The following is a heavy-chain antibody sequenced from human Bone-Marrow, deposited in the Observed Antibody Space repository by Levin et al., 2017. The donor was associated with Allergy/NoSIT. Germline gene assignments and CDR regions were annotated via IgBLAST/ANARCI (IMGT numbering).Heavy chain of an antibody. D-gene: IGHD2-15*01. CDR3: AKDGGPVVVVAGEGAFDI. Sequence: GGSLRLSCAASGFTFSSYAMSWVRQAPGKGLEWVSAISGSGGSTYYADSVKGRFTISRDNSKNTLYLQMNSLRAEDTAVYYCAKDGGPVVVVAGEGAFDIWGQGTMVTVSS. CDR1: GFTFSSYA. V-gene: IGHV3-23*01. J-gene: IGHJ3*02. CDR2: ISGSGGST.